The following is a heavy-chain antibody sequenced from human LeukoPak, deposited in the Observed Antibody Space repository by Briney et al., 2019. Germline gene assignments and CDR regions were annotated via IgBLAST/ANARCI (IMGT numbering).Heavy chain of an antibody. J-gene: IGHJ4*02. CDR3: ARVGSGWYLVY. D-gene: IGHD6-19*01. Sequence: SETLSLTCAVSGGSISSYYWSWIRQPPGKGLEWIGYIYYSGSTNYNPSLKSRVTISVDTSKNQFSLKLSSVTAADTAVYYCARVGSGWYLVYWGQGTLVTVSS. CDR1: GGSISSYY. CDR2: IYYSGST. V-gene: IGHV4-59*01.